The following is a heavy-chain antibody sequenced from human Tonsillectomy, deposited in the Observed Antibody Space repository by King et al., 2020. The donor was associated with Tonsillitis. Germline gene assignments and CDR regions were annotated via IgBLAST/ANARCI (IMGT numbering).Heavy chain of an antibody. D-gene: IGHD3-16*01. Sequence: VQLVESGGGLVQPGGSLRLSCVVSGFTFSNYWMNWVRQAPGKGLEWVGNIKQDGSGKYYVDSVKGRFTISRDNAKNSLYLQMNSLRDEDTAVYYCARGGDYAWGQGTLVTVSS. CDR3: ARGGDYA. J-gene: IGHJ4*02. CDR1: GFTFSNYW. V-gene: IGHV3-7*03. CDR2: IKQDGSGK.